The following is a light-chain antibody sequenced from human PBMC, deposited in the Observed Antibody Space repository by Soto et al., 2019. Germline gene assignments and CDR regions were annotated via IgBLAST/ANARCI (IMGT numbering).Light chain of an antibody. CDR3: QHYVTWPLT. CDR1: QHVSSN. V-gene: IGKV3-15*01. CDR2: DAS. J-gene: IGKJ4*01. Sequence: EIVMTQSPATLSVSPGESATLSCRASQHVSSNLAWYQQKPGQAPRLLIYDASTRASGIPARFSGSGSGTGFPLSISSLQSEDFAVYFCQHYVTWPLTFGGGTTVEI.